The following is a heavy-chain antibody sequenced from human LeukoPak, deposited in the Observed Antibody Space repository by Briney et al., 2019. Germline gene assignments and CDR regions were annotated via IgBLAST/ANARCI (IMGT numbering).Heavy chain of an antibody. CDR1: GFTFSSYG. V-gene: IGHV3-33*01. D-gene: IGHD1-7*01. J-gene: IGHJ4*02. CDR2: ILYDGSNK. Sequence: PGGSLRLSCAASGFTFSSYGMHWVRQAPGKGLDGVAVILYDGSNKYYADSVKGRFTISRDNSKNTLYLQMNSRRAEDTAGYYCARELGNFRGFYNWGQGTLVTVSS. CDR3: ARELGNFRGFYN.